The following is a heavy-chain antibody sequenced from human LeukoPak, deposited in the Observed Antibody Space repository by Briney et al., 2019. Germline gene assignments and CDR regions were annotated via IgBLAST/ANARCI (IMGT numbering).Heavy chain of an antibody. CDR2: TYYRSKWSN. Sequence: SQTLSLICVISGESVSSNSAAWNWIRQSPSRGLEWLGRTYYRSKWSNDYAVSVKSRITINPDTSKNQFSLQLNFVTPEDTAVYYCVRDGGNQWRGFDYWGQGTLVTVSS. J-gene: IGHJ4*02. D-gene: IGHD6-19*01. V-gene: IGHV6-1*01. CDR1: GESVSSNSAA. CDR3: VRDGGNQWRGFDY.